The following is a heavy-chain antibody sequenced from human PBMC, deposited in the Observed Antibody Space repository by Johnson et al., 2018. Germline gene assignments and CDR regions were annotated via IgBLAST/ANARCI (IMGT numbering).Heavy chain of an antibody. Sequence: VQLLESGGGVVQPGRSLRLSCAASGFTFSNYGMHWVRQAPGKGLEWVAIIWYDGSNEYYADSVKGRFTISRDNSNNSLYLQMNSPIVEDTAVYYCSRAANPGQSTLRLYYYSYGRDVWGQGTPVTVSS. D-gene: IGHD6-25*01. V-gene: IGHV3-33*01. CDR1: GFTFSNYG. CDR3: SRAANPGQSTLRLYYYSYGRDV. J-gene: IGHJ6*02. CDR2: IWYDGSNE.